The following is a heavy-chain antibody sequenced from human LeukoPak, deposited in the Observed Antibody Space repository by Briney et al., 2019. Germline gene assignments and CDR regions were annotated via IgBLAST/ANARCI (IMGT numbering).Heavy chain of an antibody. D-gene: IGHD2-2*01. CDR3: TTDGPVVPAAYYYYYYYMDV. J-gene: IGHJ6*03. CDR2: ISGSGGST. CDR1: GFTFSSYA. V-gene: IGHV3-23*01. Sequence: GGSLRLSCAASGFTFSSYAMSWVRQAPGKGLEWVSAISGSGGSTYYADSVKGRFTISRDDSKNTAYLQMNSLKTEDTAVYYCTTDGPVVPAAYYYYYYYMDVWGKGTTVTVSS.